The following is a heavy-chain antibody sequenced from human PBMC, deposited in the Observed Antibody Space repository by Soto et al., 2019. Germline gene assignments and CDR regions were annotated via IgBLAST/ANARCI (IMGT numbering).Heavy chain of an antibody. CDR2: IVVGSGNT. Sequence: QMQLVQSGPEVKKPGTSVKVSCKASGFTFTNSAVQWVRQARGQRLEWIGWIVVGSGNTNYAQKFQERVTITRDMSTSTAYMELSSLRSEDTAVYYCAASSGIVGHGDGYGMDVWGQGNPVTVSS. D-gene: IGHD1-26*01. V-gene: IGHV1-58*01. CDR3: AASSGIVGHGDGYGMDV. CDR1: GFTFTNSA. J-gene: IGHJ6*02.